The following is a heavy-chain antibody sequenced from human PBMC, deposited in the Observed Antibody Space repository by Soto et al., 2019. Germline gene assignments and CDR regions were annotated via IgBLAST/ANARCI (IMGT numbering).Heavy chain of an antibody. J-gene: IGHJ5*02. Sequence: EVQLVESGGGLVQPGGSLRLSCAGSGFTFSSNWMNWVRQAPGKGMEWVATIKPDGSEQDYVESVKGRFTISRDNAKNSVHLQMNSLRAEDTAVYYCATVPWTAAASLGQGTLVTVSS. V-gene: IGHV3-7*01. D-gene: IGHD6-13*01. CDR1: GFTFSSNW. CDR2: IKPDGSEQ. CDR3: ATVPWTAAAS.